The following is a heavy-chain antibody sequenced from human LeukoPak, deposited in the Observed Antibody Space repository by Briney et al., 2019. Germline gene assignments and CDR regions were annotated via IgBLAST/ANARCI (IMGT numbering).Heavy chain of an antibody. J-gene: IGHJ4*02. CDR2: INADSSTI. CDR1: GSTFSTYN. CDR3: VRDNSRGQSLGVIY. Sequence: GGSLRLSCAASGSTFSTYNMNWVRQAPGKGLEWISYINADSSTIQYADSVRGRFTTSRDNAKNSLYLQMNSLRAEDTAVYYCVRDNSRGQSLGVIYWGQGSLVTVSS. D-gene: IGHD3-22*01. V-gene: IGHV3-48*01.